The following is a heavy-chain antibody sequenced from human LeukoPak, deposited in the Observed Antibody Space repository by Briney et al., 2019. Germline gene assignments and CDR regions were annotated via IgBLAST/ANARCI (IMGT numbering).Heavy chain of an antibody. J-gene: IGHJ6*02. CDR1: GYTFTSYD. V-gene: IGHV1-8*01. CDR2: MNPNSGNT. D-gene: IGHD3-9*01. CDR3: ARSGNDILTGYYYYYGMDV. Sequence: AASVKVSCKASGYTFTSYDLNGVRQATGQGLEWMGWMNPNSGNTGYAQKFQGRVTMTRNTSISTAYMELSSLRSEDTAVYYCARSGNDILTGYYYYYGMDVWGQGTTVTVSS.